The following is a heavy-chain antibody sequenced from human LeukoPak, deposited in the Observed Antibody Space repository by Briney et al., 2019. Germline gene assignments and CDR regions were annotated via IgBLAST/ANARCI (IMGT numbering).Heavy chain of an antibody. Sequence: GGSLRLSCAASGFTFSNYAMSWVRQAPGKGLEWVSAISGSASATYSTDSVKGRFTISRDNSQITLFLQMNSLRAEDTAVYYCVKVTAYYYGSGSYHFDYWGRGTLVTVSS. D-gene: IGHD3-10*01. CDR1: GFTFSNYA. J-gene: IGHJ4*02. CDR2: ISGSASAT. V-gene: IGHV3-23*01. CDR3: VKVTAYYYGSGSYHFDY.